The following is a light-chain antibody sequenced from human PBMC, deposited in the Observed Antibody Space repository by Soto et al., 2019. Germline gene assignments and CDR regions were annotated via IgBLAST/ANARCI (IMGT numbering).Light chain of an antibody. CDR2: NVY. CDR1: SSDLGIYNF. J-gene: IGLJ1*01. V-gene: IGLV2-14*03. Sequence: QSVLTQPASVSGSPGQSITIFCTGTSSDLGIYNFVSWYQQHPGKAPKLMIYNVYSRPSGVSSRFSGSKSGNTASLTISWLQAADEADYYCNSYTSASTYVFGTGTKLTVL. CDR3: NSYTSASTYV.